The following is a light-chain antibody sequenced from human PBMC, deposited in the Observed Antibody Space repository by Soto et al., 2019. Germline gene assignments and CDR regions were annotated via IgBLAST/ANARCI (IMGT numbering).Light chain of an antibody. J-gene: IGKJ1*01. V-gene: IGKV3-11*01. CDR1: QYVGTR. CDR3: HQRQSWPRT. Sequence: EIVLTQSQATLSSSPCETATLYFSASQYVGTRLAWYQHKPGQAPRLLTYYTSNRATGIPARFSGSGSGTDFTLTINSLAPEDFAIYYCHQRQSWPRTFGQGTKVDI. CDR2: YTS.